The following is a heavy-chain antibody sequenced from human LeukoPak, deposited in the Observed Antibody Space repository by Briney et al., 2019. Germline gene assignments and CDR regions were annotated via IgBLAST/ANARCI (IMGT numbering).Heavy chain of an antibody. V-gene: IGHV3-48*03. CDR3: VTGNYRSFYYYYMDV. J-gene: IGHJ6*03. D-gene: IGHD1-7*01. CDR1: AISFRSYE. CDR2: ITPSGSDV. Sequence: GGSLRPSCAASAISFRSYEVNWVRQAPGKGLEWVSFITPSGSDVYYAESVRGRFATSRDNAKDSVFLHMNSLRVEDTAVYYCVTGNYRSFYYYYMDVWGKGTTVTVS.